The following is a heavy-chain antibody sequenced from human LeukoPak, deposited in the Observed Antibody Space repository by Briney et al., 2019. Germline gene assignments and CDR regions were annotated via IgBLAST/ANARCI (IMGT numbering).Heavy chain of an antibody. CDR3: ARRDIVVVPASILGAFDI. D-gene: IGHD2-2*02. J-gene: IGHJ3*02. CDR1: GFTFDDYG. Sequence: AGGSLRLSCAACGFTFDDYGMSWVRQAPGKGLEWVSGINWNGGSTGYADSVKGRFTISRDNAKNSLYLQMNSLRAEDTALYYCARRDIVVVPASILGAFDIWGQGTMVTVSS. CDR2: INWNGGST. V-gene: IGHV3-20*04.